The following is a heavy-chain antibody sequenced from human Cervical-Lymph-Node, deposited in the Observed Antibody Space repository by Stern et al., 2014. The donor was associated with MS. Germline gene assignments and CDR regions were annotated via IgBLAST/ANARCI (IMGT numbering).Heavy chain of an antibody. J-gene: IGHJ6*02. CDR3: ARAPILWTGTWLGNGMDV. CDR1: GFNFDDYA. Sequence: EVQLLESGGGSVQPGRSLRLSCAASGFNFDDYAMHWVRQVPGKGLEWVSSISWNSVSTAYADSVKDRFTISRDNAKNSLYLQVESLRPEDTALYYCARAPILWTGTWLGNGMDVWGQGTTVTVSS. V-gene: IGHV3-9*01. CDR2: ISWNSVST. D-gene: IGHD3/OR15-3a*01.